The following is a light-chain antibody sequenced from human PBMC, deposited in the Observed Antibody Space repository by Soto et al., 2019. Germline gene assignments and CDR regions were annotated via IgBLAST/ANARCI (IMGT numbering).Light chain of an antibody. CDR3: SSFASSNTWV. CDR1: SSDVGAYNY. V-gene: IGLV2-8*01. CDR2: EVT. Sequence: QSALTQPPSASGSPGQSVTISCTGTSSDVGAYNYVSWYQQHAGKAPKLVIYEVTKRPSGVPDRFSGSKSANTASLTVSGLQAEDEDDSYCSSFASSNTWVFGGGTKLTVL. J-gene: IGLJ3*02.